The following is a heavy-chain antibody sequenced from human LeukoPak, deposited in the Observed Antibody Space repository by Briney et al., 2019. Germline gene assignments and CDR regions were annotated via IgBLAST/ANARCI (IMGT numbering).Heavy chain of an antibody. CDR1: GGSISSYY. J-gene: IGHJ4*02. CDR3: ARYTSHWGDFDY. CDR2: IYYSGST. D-gene: IGHD6-13*01. V-gene: IGHV4-59*01. Sequence: SETLSLTCTVSGGSISSYYWSWIRQPPGKGLEWLGYIYYSGSTNYNPSLKSRVTISVDTSKNQFSLKLSSVTAADTAVYYCARYTSHWGDFDYWGQGTLVTVSS.